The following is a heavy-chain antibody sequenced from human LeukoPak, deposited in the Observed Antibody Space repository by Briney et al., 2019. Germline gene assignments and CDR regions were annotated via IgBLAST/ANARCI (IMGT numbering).Heavy chain of an antibody. D-gene: IGHD3-22*01. J-gene: IGHJ5*02. CDR2: IHLTGIT. Sequence: SETLSLTCSVTGDSITSFAWWSWVRQPPGKGLEWIGEIHLTGITNYNPSLKSRVTMSIDKSNNHFSLNLNSVTAADTAVYYCARVISSAWRQNDLWGQGILVTV. CDR3: ARVISSAWRQNDL. V-gene: IGHV4-4*02. CDR1: GDSITSFAW.